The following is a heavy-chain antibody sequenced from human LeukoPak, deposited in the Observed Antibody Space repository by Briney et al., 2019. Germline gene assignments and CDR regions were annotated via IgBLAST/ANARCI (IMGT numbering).Heavy chain of an antibody. Sequence: ASVKVSCKASGYTFTSYGISWVRQAPGQGLEWMGWISAHNGNTNYAQKLQGRVTMTTDTSTSTAYMELRSLRSDDTAVYYCARLRGLIVVVPAAMEFDPWGQGTLVTVSS. CDR2: ISAHNGNT. J-gene: IGHJ5*02. CDR1: GYTFTSYG. CDR3: ARLRGLIVVVPAAMEFDP. D-gene: IGHD2-2*01. V-gene: IGHV1-18*01.